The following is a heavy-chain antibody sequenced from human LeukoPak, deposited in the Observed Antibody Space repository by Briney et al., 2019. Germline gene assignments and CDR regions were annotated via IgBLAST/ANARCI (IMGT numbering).Heavy chain of an antibody. Sequence: SSVKVSCKASGGTFSSYAISWVRQAPGQGLEWMGGTIPIFGTANYAQKFQGRVTITADESTSTAYMELSSLRSEDTAVYYCARDHELGYCSGGSCYSGSFDYWGQGTLVTVSS. D-gene: IGHD2-15*01. V-gene: IGHV1-69*01. J-gene: IGHJ4*02. CDR2: TIPIFGTA. CDR3: ARDHELGYCSGGSCYSGSFDY. CDR1: GGTFSSYA.